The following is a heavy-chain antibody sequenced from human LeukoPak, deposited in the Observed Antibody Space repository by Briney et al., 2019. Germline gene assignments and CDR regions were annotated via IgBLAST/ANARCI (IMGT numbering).Heavy chain of an antibody. Sequence: SETLSLICTVSGGSVGNYYWSWIRQPAGKGLEWIGRIFTDGNTNYTPSLKSRVTMSVDTSKSQFSLKLMSVTAADTAVYYCAKDRVGATTPPDYWGQGTLVTVSS. CDR2: IFTDGNT. V-gene: IGHV4-4*07. D-gene: IGHD1-26*01. J-gene: IGHJ4*02. CDR3: AKDRVGATTPPDY. CDR1: GGSVGNYY.